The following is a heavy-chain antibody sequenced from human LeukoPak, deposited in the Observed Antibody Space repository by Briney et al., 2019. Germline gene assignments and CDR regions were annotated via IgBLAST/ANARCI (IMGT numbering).Heavy chain of an antibody. D-gene: IGHD6-6*01. Sequence: GGSLRLSCEVSGFTLRSYWMHWVRQAPGKGLVWVSRINSVGTSTSHADSVKGRFTISRDNAKNTLYLQMNSLRAEDTAVYYCVRDIQTSSVEFDYWGQGTLVTVSS. CDR3: VRDIQTSSVEFDY. J-gene: IGHJ4*02. CDR1: GFTLRSYW. CDR2: INSVGTST. V-gene: IGHV3-74*01.